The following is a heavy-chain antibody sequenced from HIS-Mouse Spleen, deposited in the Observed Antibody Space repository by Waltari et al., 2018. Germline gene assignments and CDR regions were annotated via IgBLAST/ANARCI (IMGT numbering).Heavy chain of an antibody. CDR3: ARGVAIVVVPTAAEYFQH. D-gene: IGHD2-2*01. CDR1: GYTFTGYY. J-gene: IGHJ1*01. CDR2: TNPNRGGT. V-gene: IGHV1-2*02. Sequence: QVQLVQSGAEVKKPGASVKVSCKASGYTFTGYYMHWVRQSPGQGLEWMGWTNPNRGGTNYAQNFQGRVTMTRDTSISTAYMELSRLRSDDTAVYYCARGVAIVVVPTAAEYFQHWGQGTLVTVSS.